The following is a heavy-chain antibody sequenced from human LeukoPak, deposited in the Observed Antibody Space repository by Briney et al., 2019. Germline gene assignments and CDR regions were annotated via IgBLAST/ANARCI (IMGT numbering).Heavy chain of an antibody. CDR3: ARERGRGYCSSTSCYWDYYYGMDV. CDR2: ISAYNGNT. V-gene: IGHV1-18*04. J-gene: IGHJ6*04. CDR1: GYTFTSYG. D-gene: IGHD2-2*01. Sequence: ASVTVSCKASGYTFTSYGISWVRQAPGQGLEWMGWISAYNGNTNYAQKLQGRVTMTTDTSTSTAYMELRSLRSDDTAVYYCARERGRGYCSSTSCYWDYYYGMDVWGKGTTVTVSS.